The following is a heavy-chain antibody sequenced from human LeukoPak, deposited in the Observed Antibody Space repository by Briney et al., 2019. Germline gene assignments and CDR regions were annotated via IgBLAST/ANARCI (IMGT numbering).Heavy chain of an antibody. CDR3: AKDHAFAIVVAISYFDY. CDR1: GFTFSSYS. CDR2: ISGSGGST. V-gene: IGHV3-23*01. D-gene: IGHD3-22*01. J-gene: IGHJ4*02. Sequence: PGGSLRLSCAASGFTFSSYSMNWVRQAPGKGLEWVSAISGSGGSTYYADSVKGRFTISRDNSKNTLYLQMNSLRAEDTAVYYCAKDHAFAIVVAISYFDYWGQGTLVTVSS.